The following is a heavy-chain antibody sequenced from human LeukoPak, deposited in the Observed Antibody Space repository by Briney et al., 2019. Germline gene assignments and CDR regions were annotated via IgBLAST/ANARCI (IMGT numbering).Heavy chain of an antibody. Sequence: GGSLRLSCAASGFTFSNYWMGWVRRAPGKGLEWVANIKQDGSETYYVDSVRGRFTISRDNAKKSLYLQMNSLRAEDTAVYYCARDFWGAYRVDYFDYWGQGILVTVSS. J-gene: IGHJ4*02. CDR2: IKQDGSET. V-gene: IGHV3-7*01. D-gene: IGHD3-3*01. CDR1: GFTFSNYW. CDR3: ARDFWGAYRVDYFDY.